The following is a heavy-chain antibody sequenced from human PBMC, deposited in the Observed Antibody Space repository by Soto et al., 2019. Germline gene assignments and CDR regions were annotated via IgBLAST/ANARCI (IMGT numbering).Heavy chain of an antibody. V-gene: IGHV1-18*04. Sequence: GASVKVSCKASGYTFTSYGISWVRQAPGQGLEWMGWISAYNGNTNYAQKLQGRVTMTTDTSTSTAYMELRSLRSDDTAVYYCARAYTSFGEVSIYFEYWGQGTLVTVSS. CDR3: ARAYTSFGEVSIYFEY. D-gene: IGHD3-10*01. J-gene: IGHJ4*02. CDR1: GYTFTSYG. CDR2: ISAYNGNT.